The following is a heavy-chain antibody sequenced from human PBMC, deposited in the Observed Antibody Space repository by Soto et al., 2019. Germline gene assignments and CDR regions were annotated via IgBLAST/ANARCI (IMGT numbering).Heavy chain of an antibody. J-gene: IGHJ4*02. D-gene: IGHD6-19*01. CDR2: TYYRSRWYN. CDR3: ARIAPGASGGGGDY. Sequence: PSQTLSLTCAISGDSVSSNNAAWNWVRQSPSRGLEWLGRTYYRSRWYNDYAGSVKSRITINPDTSKNQFSLHLNSVTPDDTAIYYCARIAPGASGGGGDYWGQGTLVTVSS. V-gene: IGHV6-1*01. CDR1: GDSVSSNNAA.